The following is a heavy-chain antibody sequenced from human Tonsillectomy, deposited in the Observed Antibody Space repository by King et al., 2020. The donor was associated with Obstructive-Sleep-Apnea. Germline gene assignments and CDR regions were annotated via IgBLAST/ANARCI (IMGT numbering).Heavy chain of an antibody. V-gene: IGHV3-30*04. J-gene: IGHJ4*02. CDR1: GFTFSSYA. CDR2: ISYDGSDK. D-gene: IGHD3-22*01. CDR3: ARGEVDYYDSSGYYYGGYLDY. Sequence: QLVQSGGGVVQPGRSLRLSCAASGFTFSSYAMHWVRQAPGKGLEWGAVISYDGSDKYYADSVKGRFTISRDDSRNTLYLQMNSLRAEDTAVYYCARGEVDYYDSSGYYYGGYLDYWGQGTLVTVSS.